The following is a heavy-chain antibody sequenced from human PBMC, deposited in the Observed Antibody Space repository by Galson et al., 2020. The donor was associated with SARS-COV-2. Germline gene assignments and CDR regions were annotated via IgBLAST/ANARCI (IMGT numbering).Heavy chain of an antibody. Sequence: SETLSLTCTVSGGSVSSGSYYWSWIRKPPGKGLEWIGYIYYSGSTNYNPSLKSRVPISVDTSKNQFSLKLSSVTAADTAVYYCARDVLIAVAGYYYYYGMDVWGQGTTVTVSS. CDR3: ARDVLIAVAGYYYYYGMDV. V-gene: IGHV4-61*01. J-gene: IGHJ6*02. CDR1: GGSVSSGSYY. D-gene: IGHD6-19*01. CDR2: IYYSGST.